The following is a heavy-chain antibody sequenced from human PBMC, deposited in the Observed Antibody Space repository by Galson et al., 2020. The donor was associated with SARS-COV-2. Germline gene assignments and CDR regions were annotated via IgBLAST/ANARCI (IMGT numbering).Heavy chain of an antibody. D-gene: IGHD3-3*01. J-gene: IGHJ3*02. V-gene: IGHV4-31*03. Sequence: SQTLSLTCTVSGGFTSNATYYWSWIRKHPGKGMEWMGYFYYSGSTYYNPSLKSRVTISVDTSKNQFSLKLSSVTAADTAVYFCARGPLLDAFDIWGQGTMVTVSS. CDR1: GGFTSNATYY. CDR2: FYYSGST. CDR3: ARGPLLDAFDI.